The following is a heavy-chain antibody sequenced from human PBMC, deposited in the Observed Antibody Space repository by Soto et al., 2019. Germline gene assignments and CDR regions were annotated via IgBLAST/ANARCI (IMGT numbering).Heavy chain of an antibody. J-gene: IGHJ5*02. V-gene: IGHV4-31*03. CDR1: GDPLQIGGYY. D-gene: IGHD2-2*01. CDR2: IYYTGKT. Sequence: SETLSLTCSVSGDPLQIGGYYWTWIRQRPGEGLEWMGYIYYTGKTYYNPSLESRLTMSVDRSKNQFSLKLNSVTAADTAVYYCGRDLTSNANCIDPWGQGTLVTVSS. CDR3: GRDLTSNANCIDP.